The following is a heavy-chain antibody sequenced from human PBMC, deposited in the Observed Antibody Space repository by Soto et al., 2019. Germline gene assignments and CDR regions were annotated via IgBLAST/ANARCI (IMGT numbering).Heavy chain of an antibody. V-gene: IGHV3-7*01. CDR3: ARDLTPHSGGWYDAFDI. CDR2: IKEDGSEN. CDR1: GFTFSSDW. J-gene: IGHJ3*02. Sequence: EVQLVESGGGLVQPGGSLRLSCAASGFTFSSDWMTWVRQAPGKGLEWVANIKEDGSENYYVDSVKGRFTISRDNAKNSLYLQMNSLRAEDTAVYYCARDLTPHSGGWYDAFDIWGQGTMVTVSS. D-gene: IGHD6-19*01.